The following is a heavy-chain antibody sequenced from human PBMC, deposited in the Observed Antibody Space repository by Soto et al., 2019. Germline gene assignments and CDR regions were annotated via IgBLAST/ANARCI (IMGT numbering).Heavy chain of an antibody. Sequence: VQLVESGGGVVRPGRSLRLSCAASGFAFNNYSMHWVRQAPGKGLEWVAIMAFDGSNKYTADSVKGRFTISRDNSKNILYLQMSSLRPEDTAVYFCARDRVPYVYFYYGMDVWGQGTTVIVSS. J-gene: IGHJ6*02. CDR3: ARDRVPYVYFYYGMDV. CDR1: GFAFNNYS. V-gene: IGHV3-30-3*01. CDR2: MAFDGSNK. D-gene: IGHD3-10*02.